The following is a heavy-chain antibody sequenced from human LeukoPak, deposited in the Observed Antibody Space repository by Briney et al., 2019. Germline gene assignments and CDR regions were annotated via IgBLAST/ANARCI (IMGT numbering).Heavy chain of an antibody. J-gene: IGHJ4*02. V-gene: IGHV4-59*12. CDR3: ARDDRLGYSSSDV. D-gene: IGHD6-13*01. CDR1: GGSISSYY. CDR2: IYSSGST. Sequence: SETLSLTCTVSGGSISSYYWTWIRQPPGKGLEWIGYIYSSGSTKYNPSLKSRVTITIDTSKNQFSLKLSSVTAADTAVYYCARDDRLGYSSSDVWGQGTLVTVSS.